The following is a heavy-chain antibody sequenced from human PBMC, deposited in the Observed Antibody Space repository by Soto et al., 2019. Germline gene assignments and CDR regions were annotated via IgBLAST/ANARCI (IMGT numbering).Heavy chain of an antibody. CDR1: GFSLSTSGVG. Sequence: QITLKESGPTLVKPTQTLTLTCTFSGFSLSTSGVGVGWIRQPPGKDLEWLALIYWDDDKRYSPSLKSRLTITKDTSKNQVVLTMTNMDPVDTATYYCAHYFYILVDDAFDIWGQGTMVTVSS. V-gene: IGHV2-5*02. CDR2: IYWDDDK. CDR3: AHYFYILVDDAFDI. D-gene: IGHD2-8*02. J-gene: IGHJ3*02.